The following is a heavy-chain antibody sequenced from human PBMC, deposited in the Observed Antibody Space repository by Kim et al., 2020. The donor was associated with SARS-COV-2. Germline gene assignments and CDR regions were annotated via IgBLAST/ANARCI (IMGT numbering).Heavy chain of an antibody. J-gene: IGHJ4*02. CDR3: ATNYALYASSGYYLGY. D-gene: IGHD3-22*01. Sequence: ASVKVSCKVSGYTLTELSMHWVRQAPGKGLEWMGGFDPEDGETIYAQKFQGRVTMTEDTSTDTAYMELSSLRSEDTAVYYCATNYALYASSGYYLGYWGQGTLVTVSS. V-gene: IGHV1-24*01. CDR2: FDPEDGET. CDR1: GYTLTELS.